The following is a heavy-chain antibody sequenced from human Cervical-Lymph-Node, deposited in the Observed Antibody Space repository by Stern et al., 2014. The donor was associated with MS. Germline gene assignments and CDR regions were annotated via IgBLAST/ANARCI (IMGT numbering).Heavy chain of an antibody. V-gene: IGHV3-23*04. CDR2: SGPDGGT. CDR1: GFTFSNFA. Sequence: EVQLVESGGGLVKPGGSLRLSCEGSGFTFSNFAMTWIRQAPGKGLEWVSGSGPDGGTAFAESVKGRFSISRDNSKNTLYLQMAGLRVEDTAVYYCGKDLHYWSADSWGQGTLVTVSS. CDR3: GKDLHYWSADS. J-gene: IGHJ4*02. D-gene: IGHD1-1*01.